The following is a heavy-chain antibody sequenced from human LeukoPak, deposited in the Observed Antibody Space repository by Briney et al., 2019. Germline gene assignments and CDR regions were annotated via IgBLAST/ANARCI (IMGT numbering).Heavy chain of an antibody. CDR3: ARAGYTISSYRFDY. CDR1: GGSISSNW. CDR2: IYTTGRT. Sequence: SETLSLTCPVSGGSISSNWWSWIRQPAGKGLEFIGRIYTTGRTNYNPSLKSRVSMSVDTSKNKFSLELRSVTAPDTAVYFCARAGYTISSYRFDYWGQGALVTVSS. J-gene: IGHJ4*02. D-gene: IGHD3-16*02. V-gene: IGHV4-4*07.